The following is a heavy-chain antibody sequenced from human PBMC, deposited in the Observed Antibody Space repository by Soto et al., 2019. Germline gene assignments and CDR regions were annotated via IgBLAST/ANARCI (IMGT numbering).Heavy chain of an antibody. D-gene: IGHD3-10*01. CDR3: ARDFRYYYGSGSYSRYYYYYGMDV. CDR2: ISYDGSNK. V-gene: IGHV3-30-3*01. Sequence: GSLRLSCAASGFTFSSYAMHWVRQAPGKGLEWVAVISYDGSNKYYADSVKGRFTISRDNSKNTLYLQMNSLRAEDTAVYYCARDFRYYYGSGSYSRYYYYYGMDVWGQGTTVTVSS. CDR1: GFTFSSYA. J-gene: IGHJ6*02.